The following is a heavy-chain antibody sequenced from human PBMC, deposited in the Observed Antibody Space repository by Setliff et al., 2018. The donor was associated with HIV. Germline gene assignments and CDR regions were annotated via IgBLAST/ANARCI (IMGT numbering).Heavy chain of an antibody. CDR3: ARVSQTYYYDSSGYSFDY. D-gene: IGHD3-22*01. J-gene: IGHJ4*02. Sequence: SETLSLTCTVSGGAFNTSSSYWGWIRQPPGKGLEYIGGIFYSGSTYYNPSLKSRVTMSVDTSKNQFSLKLSSVTAADTAVYYCARVSQTYYYDSSGYSFDYWGQGTLVTVSS. V-gene: IGHV4-39*07. CDR2: IFYSGST. CDR1: GGAFNTSSSY.